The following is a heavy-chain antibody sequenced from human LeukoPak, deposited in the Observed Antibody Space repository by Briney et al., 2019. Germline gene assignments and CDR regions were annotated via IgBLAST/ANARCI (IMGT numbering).Heavy chain of an antibody. V-gene: IGHV1-46*01. D-gene: IGHD3-3*01. CDR1: GYTFTSYY. CDR3: ARSDNYDFWSGYYMRADYYYYMDV. J-gene: IGHJ6*03. CDR2: INPSGGST. Sequence: ASVKVSCKASGYTFTSYYMHWVRQAPGQGLEWMGIINPSGGSTSYAQKFQGRVTMTRDMSTSTVYMELSSLRSEDTAVYYCARSDNYDFWSGYYMRADYYYYMDVWGKGTTVTVSS.